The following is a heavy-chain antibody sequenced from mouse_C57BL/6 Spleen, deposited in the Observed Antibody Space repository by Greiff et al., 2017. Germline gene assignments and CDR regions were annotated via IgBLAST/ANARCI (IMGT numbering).Heavy chain of an antibody. CDR3: ARVGPPDYFDY. J-gene: IGHJ2*01. CDR2: IYPGDGDT. V-gene: IGHV1-82*01. CDR1: GYAFSSSW. Sequence: QVQLKESGPELVKPGASVKISCKASGYAFSSSWMNWVKQRPGKGLEWIGRIYPGDGDTNYNGKFKGKATLTADKSSSTAYMQLDSLTSEDSAVYFCARVGPPDYFDYWGQGTTRTVSS. D-gene: IGHD4-1*01.